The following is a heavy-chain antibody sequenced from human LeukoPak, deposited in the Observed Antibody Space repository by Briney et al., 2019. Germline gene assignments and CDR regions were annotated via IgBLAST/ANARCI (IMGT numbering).Heavy chain of an antibody. CDR2: INPNSGGT. CDR3: ARLGVGALDY. Sequence: ASVKVSCKASGYTFTSYGISWVRQAPGQGLEWMGWINPNSGGTNYAQKFQGRVTMTRDTSISTAYMELSRLRSDDTAVYYCARLGVGALDYWGQGTLVTVSS. J-gene: IGHJ4*02. V-gene: IGHV1-2*02. D-gene: IGHD1-26*01. CDR1: GYTFTSYG.